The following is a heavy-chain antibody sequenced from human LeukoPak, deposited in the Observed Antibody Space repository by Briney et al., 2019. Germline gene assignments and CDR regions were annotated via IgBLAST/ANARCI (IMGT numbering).Heavy chain of an antibody. V-gene: IGHV1-18*01. D-gene: IGHD2-2*02. Sequence: GASVKVSCKASGYTFTSYDINWVRQAPGQGLEWMGWISAYNGNTNYAQKLQGRVTMTTDTSTSTAYMELRSLRSDDTAVYYCARGNIVVVPAAIPTFDYWGQGTLVTVSS. CDR1: GYTFTSYD. CDR2: ISAYNGNT. J-gene: IGHJ4*02. CDR3: ARGNIVVVPAAIPTFDY.